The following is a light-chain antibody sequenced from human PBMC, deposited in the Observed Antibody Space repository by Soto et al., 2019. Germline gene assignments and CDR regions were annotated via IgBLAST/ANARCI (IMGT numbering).Light chain of an antibody. V-gene: IGLV1-44*01. Sequence: QSVLTQPPSASGTPGQRVTISCSGSGSNIGRSPVNWYQQLPGTAPKLLIYAINKRPSGVPDRLSGSQSGTSASLAISGLQSEDEADYYCAAWDDSLNGHYVFGTGTKLTVL. CDR2: AIN. CDR3: AAWDDSLNGHYV. J-gene: IGLJ1*01. CDR1: GSNIGRSP.